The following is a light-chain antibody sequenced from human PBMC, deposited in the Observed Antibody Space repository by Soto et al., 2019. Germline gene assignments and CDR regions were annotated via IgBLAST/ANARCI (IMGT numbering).Light chain of an antibody. CDR2: LTS. CDR3: HQRQSWPRGT. V-gene: IGKV3-11*01. Sequence: EIVLTQSPATLSAFPGDRVTLSCRASQALNTRLAWYQHKPGQAPRLLIYLTSNRAAGVPSRFSAWGSETDFTLTISDVQPEDFAVYYCHQRQSWPRGTFGQGTKVDIK. J-gene: IGKJ1*01. CDR1: QALNTR.